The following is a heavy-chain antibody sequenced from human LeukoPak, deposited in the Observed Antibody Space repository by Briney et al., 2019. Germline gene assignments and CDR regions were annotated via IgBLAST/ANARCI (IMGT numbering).Heavy chain of an antibody. CDR3: ARDQDYSFDY. V-gene: IGHV3-23*01. D-gene: IGHD3-10*01. Sequence: GGSLRLSCAASGFTFSSYAMSWVRQAPGKGLEWVSAISGSGSSTYYADSVKGRFTISRDNAKNSLYLQMNSLRDEDTAVYYCARDQDYSFDYWGQGTLVTVSS. CDR2: ISGSGSST. J-gene: IGHJ4*02. CDR1: GFTFSSYA.